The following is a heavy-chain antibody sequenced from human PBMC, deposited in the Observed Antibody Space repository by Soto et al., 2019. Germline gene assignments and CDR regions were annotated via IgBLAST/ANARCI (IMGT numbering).Heavy chain of an antibody. V-gene: IGHV4-61*01. D-gene: IGHD6-19*01. Sequence: PSETLSLTCTVSGGSVSRGSHYWTWIRQPPGKGLEWIGYIYYTGNPNYSPSLKSRVTISVDTSKNQFSLKLSSVTAADTAVYYCARDCALAVAGPGWFDPWGQGTLVTVSS. CDR3: ARDCALAVAGPGWFDP. CDR2: IYYTGNP. J-gene: IGHJ5*02. CDR1: GGSVSRGSHY.